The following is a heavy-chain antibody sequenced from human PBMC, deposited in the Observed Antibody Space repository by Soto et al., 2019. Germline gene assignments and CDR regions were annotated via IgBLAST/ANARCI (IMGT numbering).Heavy chain of an antibody. CDR1: GGSISSYY. CDR3: ARDRSEYSSGWLNERYYYGMDV. Sequence: PETLSLTCTVSGGSISSYYWSWIRQPPGKGLEWIGYIYYSGSTNYNPSLKSRVTISVDTSKNQFSLKLSSVTAADTAVYYCARDRSEYSSGWLNERYYYGMDVWGQGTTVTVSS. V-gene: IGHV4-59*01. J-gene: IGHJ6*02. CDR2: IYYSGST. D-gene: IGHD6-19*01.